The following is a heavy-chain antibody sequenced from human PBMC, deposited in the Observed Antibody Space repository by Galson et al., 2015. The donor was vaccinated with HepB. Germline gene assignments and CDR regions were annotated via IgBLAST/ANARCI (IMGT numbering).Heavy chain of an antibody. V-gene: IGHV4-61*02. CDR1: GGSISSGSYY. J-gene: IGHJ4*02. D-gene: IGHD3-3*01. CDR2: IYTSGST. Sequence: TLSLTCTVSGGSISSGSYYWSWIRQPARKGLEWIERIYTSGSTNYNPSLKSRVTMSVDTSKNQFSLKLSSVTAADTAVYYCARVWSALYYYFDYWGQGTLVTVSS. CDR3: ARVWSALYYYFDY.